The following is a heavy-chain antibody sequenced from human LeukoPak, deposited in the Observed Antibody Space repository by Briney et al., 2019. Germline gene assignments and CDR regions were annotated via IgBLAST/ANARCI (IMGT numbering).Heavy chain of an antibody. CDR2: IHHSRRT. J-gene: IGHJ4*02. Sequence: PSETLSLTCTVSGGSISNYYWTWIRQPPGKVLEWIGYIHHSRRTNGSSYHESRVTISGAMSQNKFSLKMSSVTAADTAVYYCARGVIQELHDFWSGYYDSWGQGTLVTVSS. D-gene: IGHD3-3*01. V-gene: IGHV4-59*12. CDR1: GGSISNYY. CDR3: ARGVIQELHDFWSGYYDS.